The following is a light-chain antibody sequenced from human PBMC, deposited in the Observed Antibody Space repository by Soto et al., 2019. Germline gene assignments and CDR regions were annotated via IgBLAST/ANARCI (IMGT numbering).Light chain of an antibody. CDR3: QHFNSDPHA. J-gene: IGKJ4*01. CDR1: QGINNY. Sequence: IQLTQSPSSLSSSVGDIVTITCRSSQGINNYLAWYQQKPGKAPKLLIYAASTLQSGVPSRFSGSGSGTDFTLTISSLQPEDFETYYCQHFNSDPHAFGGGTKVDIK. CDR2: AAS. V-gene: IGKV1-9*01.